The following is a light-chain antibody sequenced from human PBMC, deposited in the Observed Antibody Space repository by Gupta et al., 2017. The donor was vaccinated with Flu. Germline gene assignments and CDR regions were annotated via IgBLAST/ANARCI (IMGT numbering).Light chain of an antibody. CDR2: DVS. CDR3: QHRRTAPWT. CDR1: QSVDNY. V-gene: IGKV3-11*01. Sequence: LATVSLAPGDSVTLSCRASQSVDNYLAWYQQRPGQVPRLLIYDVSTRALGIPARFSGWGSGTDFTLTISSLEPDDFAVYYCQHRRTAPWTFGQWTKVQIK. J-gene: IGKJ1*01.